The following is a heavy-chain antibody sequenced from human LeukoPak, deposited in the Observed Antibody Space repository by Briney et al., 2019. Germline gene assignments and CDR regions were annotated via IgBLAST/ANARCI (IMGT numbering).Heavy chain of an antibody. J-gene: IGHJ4*02. D-gene: IGHD6-19*01. Sequence: GGSLRLSCAASGFTFSSYSMNWVRQAPGKGLEGISYISSSSSTIYYTASVKGPFTISKDKSKNSLSLQMNSLRAEDTAVYYCARSSSGWYMDYWGQGTLVTVSS. V-gene: IGHV3-48*01. CDR1: GFTFSSYS. CDR2: ISSSSSTI. CDR3: ARSSSGWYMDY.